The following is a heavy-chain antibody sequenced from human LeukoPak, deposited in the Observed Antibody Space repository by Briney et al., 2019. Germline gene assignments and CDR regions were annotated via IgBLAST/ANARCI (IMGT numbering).Heavy chain of an antibody. Sequence: GGSLRLSCAASGFTFSSYVMSWVRQALGKGLEWVSAISGSGGSTYYADSVKGRFTISRDNSKNTLYLQMNSLRAEDTAVYYCARDRVSSDYWGQGTLVIVSS. CDR1: GFTFSSYV. J-gene: IGHJ4*02. CDR2: ISGSGGST. D-gene: IGHD3-16*02. CDR3: ARDRVSSDY. V-gene: IGHV3-23*01.